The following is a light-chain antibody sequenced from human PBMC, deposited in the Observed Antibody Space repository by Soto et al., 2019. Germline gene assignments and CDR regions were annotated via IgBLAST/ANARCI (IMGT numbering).Light chain of an antibody. CDR1: QSLVYSDGITY. Sequence: DVVLTQSPLSLPVIVGQPASISCRSSQSLVYSDGITYLRWFHQRPGQSPRRLIYKVSNRDSGVPDSFSGSGSVNDFTLKNSRVDADDVGVYYCMQGIYWPPYTFGQGTKLDIK. CDR3: MQGIYWPPYT. V-gene: IGKV2-30*01. J-gene: IGKJ2*01. CDR2: KVS.